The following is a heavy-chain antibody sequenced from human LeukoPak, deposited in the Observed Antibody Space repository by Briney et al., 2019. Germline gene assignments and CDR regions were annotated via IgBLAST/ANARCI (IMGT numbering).Heavy chain of an antibody. CDR3: ARRPWGGLDV. D-gene: IGHD1-26*01. CDR1: GDSISNYY. V-gene: IGHV4-59*01. J-gene: IGHJ6*02. Sequence: PSETLSLTCTVSGDSISNYYWNWIRHPPGKGLEWIGYIYNSGSTNYNPSLKSRVTISVDTSKNQFSLNLSSVTAADTAVYFCARRPWGGLDVWGQGTTVTVSS. CDR2: IYNSGST.